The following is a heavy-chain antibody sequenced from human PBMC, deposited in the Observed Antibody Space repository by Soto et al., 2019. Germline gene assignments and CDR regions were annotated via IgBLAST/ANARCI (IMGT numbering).Heavy chain of an antibody. Sequence: SETLSLTCAAYGGSFSGYYWSWIRQPPGEGLEWIGEINHSGSTNYNPSLKSRVTISVDTSKNQFSLKLSSVTAADTAVYYCARGRGYYYGSGSFTIRYYYGMDVWGQGTTVTVSS. CDR2: INHSGST. J-gene: IGHJ6*02. D-gene: IGHD3-10*01. CDR3: ARGRGYYYGSGSFTIRYYYGMDV. V-gene: IGHV4-34*01. CDR1: GGSFSGYY.